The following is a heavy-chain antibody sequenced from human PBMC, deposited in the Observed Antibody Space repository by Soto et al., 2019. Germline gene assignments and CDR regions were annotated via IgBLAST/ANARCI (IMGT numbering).Heavy chain of an antibody. Sequence: QVQLQESGPGLVKPSETLSLTCTVSGGSISSYYWSWIRQPPGKGLEWIGYIYYSGSTNYNPSLNSRVTISVDTSKTQFSLQLTSVPAADTAVYYCARRYGSAFDFWGQGTMVTVSS. D-gene: IGHD3-10*01. V-gene: IGHV4-59*01. CDR3: ARRYGSAFDF. J-gene: IGHJ3*01. CDR2: IYYSGST. CDR1: GGSISSYY.